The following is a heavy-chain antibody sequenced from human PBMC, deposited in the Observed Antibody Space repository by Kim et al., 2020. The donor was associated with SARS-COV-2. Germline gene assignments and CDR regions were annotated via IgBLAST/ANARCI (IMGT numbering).Heavy chain of an antibody. Sequence: NPALKSRVTISEDKPKNQFSLTLSVVTAEDTAVYYCARDRGGMAFDIWGQGTMVTVSS. V-gene: IGHV4-4*02. D-gene: IGHD3-10*01. J-gene: IGHJ3*02. CDR3: ARDRGGMAFDI.